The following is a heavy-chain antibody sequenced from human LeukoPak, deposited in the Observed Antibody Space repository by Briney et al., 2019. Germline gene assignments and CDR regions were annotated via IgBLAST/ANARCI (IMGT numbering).Heavy chain of an antibody. CDR2: IIPIFGTA. J-gene: IGHJ4*02. CDR3: ARHVGVPPYFDY. V-gene: IGHV1-69*05. D-gene: IGHD1-26*01. Sequence: SVKVSCKASGGTFSSYAISWVRQAPGQGLEWMGRIIPIFGTANYAQKFQGRVTITTDESTTTAYMELSSLRSDDTAVYYCARHVGVPPYFDYWGQGTLVTVSS. CDR1: GGTFSSYA.